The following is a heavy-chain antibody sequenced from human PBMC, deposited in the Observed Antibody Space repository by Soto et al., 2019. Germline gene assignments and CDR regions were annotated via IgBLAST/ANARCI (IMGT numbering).Heavy chain of an antibody. Sequence: GGSLRLSCVGSGFTFSNFSINWVRQAPGKGLEWVSSISSRSDIYYADPLKGRFTISRDNAKNSVSLQMNSLRAEDTAVYYCAREYTAWPLAYGLDVWGPGTTVTVSS. CDR3: AREYTAWPLAYGLDV. CDR1: GFTFSNFS. V-gene: IGHV3-21*01. J-gene: IGHJ6*02. CDR2: ISSRSDI. D-gene: IGHD2-2*02.